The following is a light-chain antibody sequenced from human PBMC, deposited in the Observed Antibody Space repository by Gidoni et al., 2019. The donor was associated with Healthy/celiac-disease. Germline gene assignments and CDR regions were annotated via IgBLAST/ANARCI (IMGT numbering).Light chain of an antibody. CDR2: LGS. CDR1: QSLLHSNGYNY. J-gene: IGKJ1*01. Sequence: DIVRTQSPLSLHVTPGEPDSISCRSSQSLLHSNGYNYLDWYLQKPGQSPQLLIYLGSNRASGVPDRFSGSGSGTDFTLKISRVEAEDVGVYYCMQALQTPPTFGQGTKVEIK. V-gene: IGKV2-28*01. CDR3: MQALQTPPT.